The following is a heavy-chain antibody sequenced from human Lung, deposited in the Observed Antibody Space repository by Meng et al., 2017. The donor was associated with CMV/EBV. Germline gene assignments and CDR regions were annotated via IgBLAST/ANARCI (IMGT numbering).Heavy chain of an antibody. CDR3: AKFLSLEPDDAFDI. CDR1: GFTFRTYD. D-gene: IGHD3-3*01. V-gene: IGHV3-30*02. Sequence: SGFTFRTYDIHWVRQAPGKGLEWVAFIRSDGTEKYYADSVKGRFTISRDNFKNTLYLQMKSLRAEDTAVYYCAKFLSLEPDDAFDIWGQGAVVTVSS. J-gene: IGHJ3*02. CDR2: IRSDGTEK.